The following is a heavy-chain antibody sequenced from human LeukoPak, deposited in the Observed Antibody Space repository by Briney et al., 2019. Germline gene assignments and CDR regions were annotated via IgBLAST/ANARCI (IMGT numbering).Heavy chain of an antibody. CDR3: ARDVFALLTVAGPYLDY. V-gene: IGHV1-18*01. J-gene: IGHJ4*02. CDR1: GYTFTSYG. Sequence: ASVKVSCKASGYTFTSYGINWVRQAPGQGLEGMGWINSFNDKTNYAQTFQGRVTMTTDTSTYTASMELRSLRSDDTAVYFCARDVFALLTVAGPYLDYWGQGTLVTVSS. D-gene: IGHD6-19*01. CDR2: INSFNDKT.